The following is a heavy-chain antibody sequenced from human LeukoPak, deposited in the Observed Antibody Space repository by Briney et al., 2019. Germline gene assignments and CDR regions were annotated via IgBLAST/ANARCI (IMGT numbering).Heavy chain of an antibody. J-gene: IGHJ2*01. V-gene: IGHV3-21*01. CDR1: GFTFSSYS. CDR3: ARDPFEKYSGSSRRIWYFDL. Sequence: GESLRLSCAASGFTFSSYSMNWVRQAPGKGLEWVSSISSSSSYIYYADSVKGRFTISRDNAKNSLYLQMNSLRAEDTAVYYCARDPFEKYSGSSRRIWYFDLWGRGTLVTVSS. D-gene: IGHD1-26*01. CDR2: ISSSSSYI.